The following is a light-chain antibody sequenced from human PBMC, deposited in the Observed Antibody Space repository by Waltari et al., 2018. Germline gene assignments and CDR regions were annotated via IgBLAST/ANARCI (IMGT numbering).Light chain of an antibody. Sequence: QPALTQPASVSGSPGQSITISCSGTDSDVGAYDFVSWYQQHPGKAPHLIIYEVSNRPSGISTRFSASKSGNTASLTISGLQAEDEADYYCSSYTTSRAPGVFGTGTRVTVL. CDR3: SSYTTSRAPGV. V-gene: IGLV2-14*01. J-gene: IGLJ1*01. CDR2: EVS. CDR1: DSDVGAYDF.